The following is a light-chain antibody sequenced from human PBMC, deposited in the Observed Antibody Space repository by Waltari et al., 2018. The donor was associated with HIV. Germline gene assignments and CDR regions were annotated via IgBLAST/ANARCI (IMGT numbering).Light chain of an antibody. Sequence: QSALTQPRSVSGSPGQSVTISCNGTSSDVGRYNYVSWYQHHPCKSPKLMIYDVSKRPSGVPDRFSGSKSGNTASLTISVLQAEDEAAYYCCSYAGSYPSVFGAVTEVTVL. V-gene: IGLV2-11*01. J-gene: IGLJ1*01. CDR2: DVS. CDR1: SSDVGRYNY. CDR3: CSYAGSYPSV.